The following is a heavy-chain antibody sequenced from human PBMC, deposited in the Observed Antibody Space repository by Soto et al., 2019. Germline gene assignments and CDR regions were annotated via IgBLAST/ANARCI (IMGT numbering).Heavy chain of an antibody. Sequence: HLVQSGPEVKKPGASVTVSCKTSGDTFTNFGLSWVRQAPGQGLEWMGWIATYNSNKNYAQNIQGRLTLTTDTSTTTGYVELKSLQYDDTAVYYWARLLPGVVKWFDPWGQGTPVTVSS. CDR2: IATYNSNK. V-gene: IGHV1-18*01. CDR3: ARLLPGVVKWFDP. CDR1: GDTFTNFG. D-gene: IGHD3-10*01. J-gene: IGHJ5*02.